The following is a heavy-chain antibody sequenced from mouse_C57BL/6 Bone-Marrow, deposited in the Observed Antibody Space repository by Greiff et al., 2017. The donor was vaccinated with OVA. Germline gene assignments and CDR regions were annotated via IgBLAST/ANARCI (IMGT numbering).Heavy chain of an antibody. D-gene: IGHD2-4*01. J-gene: IGHJ2*01. CDR1: GYTFTNYW. V-gene: IGHV1-63*01. Sequence: VKLMESGAELVRPGTSVKMSCKASGYTFTNYWIGWAKQRPGHGLEWIGDIYPGGGYTNYNEKFKGKATLTADKSSSTSYMQFSSLTSEDSTIYYCAKRDDYDGRGYYFDYWGQGTTLTVSS. CDR2: IYPGGGYT. CDR3: AKRDDYDGRGYYFDY.